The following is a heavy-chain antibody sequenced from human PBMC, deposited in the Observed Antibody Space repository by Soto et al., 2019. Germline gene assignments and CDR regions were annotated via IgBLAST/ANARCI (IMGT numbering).Heavy chain of an antibody. CDR3: ARDWNDVLDY. CDR1: GGSISSSNW. V-gene: IGHV4-4*02. D-gene: IGHD1-1*01. J-gene: IGHJ4*02. CDR2: IYHSGST. Sequence: SETLSLTCAVSGGSISSSNWWSWVRHPPGKGLELIGEIYHSGSTNYNPSLKSRVTISVDKYKNQFSLKLSSVTAADTAVYYCARDWNDVLDYWGQGTLVTVSS.